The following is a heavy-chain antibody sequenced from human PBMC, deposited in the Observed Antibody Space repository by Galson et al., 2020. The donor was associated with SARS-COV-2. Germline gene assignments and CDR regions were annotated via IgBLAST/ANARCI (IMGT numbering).Heavy chain of an antibody. V-gene: IGHV3-9*01. CDR1: GFTFDDYA. CDR2: ISWNSDKI. D-gene: IGHD3-10*01. J-gene: IGHJ6*02. Sequence: GGSLRLSCAASGFTFDDYAMHWVRQAPGKGLEWVAGISWNSDKIHHADSVRGRFTISRDNAKNSLYLEMHSLRAEDTALYYCAKDRGTVVRGVYYYDGMDVWGQGTTVTVSS. CDR3: AKDRGTVVRGVYYYDGMDV.